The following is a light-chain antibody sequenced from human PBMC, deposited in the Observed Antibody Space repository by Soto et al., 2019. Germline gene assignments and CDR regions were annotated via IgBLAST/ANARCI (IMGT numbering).Light chain of an antibody. CDR1: SSNIGAGYD. Sequence: QSVLTQPPSVSGAPGQRVTISCTGSSSNIGAGYDVPWYQQLPGTAPKLLIYGNSNRPSGVPDRFSGSKSGTSASLAITGLQAQYEADYYCQSYDSSLSGSYVFGTGTKLTV. V-gene: IGLV1-40*01. J-gene: IGLJ1*01. CDR2: GNS. CDR3: QSYDSSLSGSYV.